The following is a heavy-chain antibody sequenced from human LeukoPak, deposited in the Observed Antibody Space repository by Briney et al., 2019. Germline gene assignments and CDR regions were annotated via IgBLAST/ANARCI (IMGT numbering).Heavy chain of an antibody. V-gene: IGHV1-2*02. CDR2: INPNTGGT. D-gene: IGHD5-18*01. J-gene: IGHJ4*02. Sequence: ASVKVSCKASGSTFTGYYLHWVRQAPGQGLEWMGWINPNTGGTNYAQEFQGRVTMTRDTSISTVYMELSSLTSDDTAVYYCAGDQDSYGYGVDYWGQGSLVTVSS. CDR3: AGDQDSYGYGVDY. CDR1: GSTFTGYY.